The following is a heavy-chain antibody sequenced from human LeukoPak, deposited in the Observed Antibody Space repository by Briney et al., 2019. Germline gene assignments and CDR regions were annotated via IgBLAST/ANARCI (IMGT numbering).Heavy chain of an antibody. J-gene: IGHJ4*02. D-gene: IGHD1-26*01. V-gene: IGHV3-30*04. CDR1: GFTFSTYA. CDR2: ISYDGRDK. CDR3: AKDSGNFANYYFDH. Sequence: GGSLRLSCAASGFTFSTYAMHWVRQAPGKGLEWVAVISYDGRDKKYADSVKGRFSISRDNPKNTLYLQMDSLRSEDTAMYYCAKDSGNFANYYFDHWGQGSLVTVSS.